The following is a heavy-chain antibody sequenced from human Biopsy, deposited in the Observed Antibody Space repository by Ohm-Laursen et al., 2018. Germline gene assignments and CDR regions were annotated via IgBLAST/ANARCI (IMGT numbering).Heavy chain of an antibody. V-gene: IGHV4-39*01. J-gene: IGHJ5*02. CDR2: IFYRGST. CDR3: AWDYDTSGYYYVS. D-gene: IGHD3-22*01. Sequence: TLSLTCTVSGGSISNNNYYWGWIRQPPGKGLEWIGSIFYRGSTHYKPSLKSRVNISVDTSKNQFSLKLNSVTAADTAVYYCAWDYDTSGYYYVSWGQGTLVTVSS. CDR1: GGSISNNNYY.